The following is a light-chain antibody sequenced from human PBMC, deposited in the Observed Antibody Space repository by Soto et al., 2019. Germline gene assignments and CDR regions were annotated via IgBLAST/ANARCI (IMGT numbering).Light chain of an antibody. CDR2: EVS. CDR3: MQSTQLPPT. Sequence: EIVMTQTPLSLSVTAGQPASISCKSSQILLHSDGKTYFYWYLQKPGQSPQLLIYEVSTRVSGVPDRFSGSGSGTDFTLEISRVETDDVGIYYCMQSTQLPPTFGQGTRLEIK. V-gene: IGKV2D-29*02. CDR1: QILLHSDGKTY. J-gene: IGKJ5*01.